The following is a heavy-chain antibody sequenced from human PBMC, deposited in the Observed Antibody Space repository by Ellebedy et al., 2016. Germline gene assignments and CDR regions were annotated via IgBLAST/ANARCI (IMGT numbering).Heavy chain of an antibody. D-gene: IGHD3-10*01. CDR3: ARQFYRSGSYYSYSYYAMDV. V-gene: IGHV4-39*07. CDR1: GGSISSTNYY. Sequence: SETLSLXCTVSGGSISSTNYYWGWIRQPPGKGLEWIGSINYSGSTYYNPSLKSRVTISLDTSKNQFSLKLSSVTAADTAVYYCARQFYRSGSYYSYSYYAMDVWGQGTTVTVS. CDR2: INYSGST. J-gene: IGHJ6*02.